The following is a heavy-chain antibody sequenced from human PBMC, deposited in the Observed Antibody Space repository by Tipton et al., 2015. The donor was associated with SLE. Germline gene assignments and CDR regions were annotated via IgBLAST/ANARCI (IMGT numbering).Heavy chain of an antibody. CDR1: GFTFSNTW. J-gene: IGHJ4*02. CDR3: AKEGGDDSSGYMHY. CDR2: IISKNDGGAV. D-gene: IGHD3-22*01. Sequence: SLRLSCTASGFTFSNTWMSWVRQAPGKGLEWVGRIISKNDGGAVDYTAPVKGRFIISRDDSKNTLFLQMNSLRDEDTAVYYCAKEGGDDSSGYMHYWGQGTLVTVSP. V-gene: IGHV3-15*01.